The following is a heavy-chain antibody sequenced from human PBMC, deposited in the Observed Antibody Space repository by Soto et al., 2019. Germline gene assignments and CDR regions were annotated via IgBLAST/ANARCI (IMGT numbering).Heavy chain of an antibody. J-gene: IGHJ4*02. Sequence: GASVKVSCKASGYTFTGYYMHWVRQAPGQGLEWMGWINPNSGGTNYAQKFQGWVTMTRDTSISTAYMELSRLRSDDTAVYYCARAAAAVLPMAYDYWGQGTLVTVS. D-gene: IGHD6-13*01. CDR2: INPNSGGT. V-gene: IGHV1-2*04. CDR3: ARAAAAVLPMAYDY. CDR1: GYTFTGYY.